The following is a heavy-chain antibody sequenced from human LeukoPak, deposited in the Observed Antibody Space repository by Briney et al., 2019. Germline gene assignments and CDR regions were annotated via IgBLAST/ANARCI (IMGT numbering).Heavy chain of an antibody. D-gene: IGHD1-7*01. Sequence: SETLSLTCAVYGGSFSGYYWSWIRQPPGKGLEWIGEINHSGSTNYNPSLKSRVTISVDTSKNQFSLKLSSVTAADTAVYYCARGLLRSTESWELLYYFDYWGQGTLVTVSS. CDR3: ARGLLRSTESWELLYYFDY. J-gene: IGHJ4*02. CDR1: GGSFSGYY. V-gene: IGHV4-34*01. CDR2: INHSGST.